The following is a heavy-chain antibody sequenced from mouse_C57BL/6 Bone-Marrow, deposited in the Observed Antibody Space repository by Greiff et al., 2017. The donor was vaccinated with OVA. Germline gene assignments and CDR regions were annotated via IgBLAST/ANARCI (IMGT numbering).Heavy chain of an antibody. CDR2: ISSGGDYI. D-gene: IGHD2-4*01. Sequence: EVHLVESGEGLVKPGGSLKLSCAASGFTFSSYAMSWVRQTPEKRLEWVAYISSGGDYIYYADTVKGRFTISRDNARNTLYLQMSSLKSEDTAMYYGTREGDYDGWFAYWGQGTLVTVSA. J-gene: IGHJ3*01. V-gene: IGHV5-9-1*02. CDR3: TREGDYDGWFAY. CDR1: GFTFSSYA.